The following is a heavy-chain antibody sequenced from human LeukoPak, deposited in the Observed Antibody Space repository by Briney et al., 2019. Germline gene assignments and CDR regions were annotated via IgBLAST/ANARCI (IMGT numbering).Heavy chain of an antibody. CDR3: ARFSCSSTTCTSRFDY. Sequence: PSETLSLTCTVSGGSISSYYWSWIRQPPGKGLEWIGYIYYSGSTNYNPSLKSRVTTSVDTSKNQFSLELSSVTAADTAVYYCARFSCSSTTCTSRFDYWGQGILVTVSS. D-gene: IGHD2-2*01. J-gene: IGHJ4*02. CDR1: GGSISSYY. CDR2: IYYSGST. V-gene: IGHV4-59*01.